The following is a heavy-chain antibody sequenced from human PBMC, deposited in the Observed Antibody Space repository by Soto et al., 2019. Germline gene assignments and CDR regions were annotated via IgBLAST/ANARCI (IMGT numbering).Heavy chain of an antibody. D-gene: IGHD6-13*01. CDR1: GGSISSGGYY. CDR3: ARQPYSSSWYPFDY. CDR2: IYYSGST. Sequence: LSLTCTVSGGSISSGGYYWSWIRQHPGKGLEWIGYIYYSGSTYYNPSLKSRVTISVDTSKNQFSLKLSSVTAADTAVYYCARQPYSSSWYPFDYWGQGTLVTVSS. J-gene: IGHJ4*02. V-gene: IGHV4-31*03.